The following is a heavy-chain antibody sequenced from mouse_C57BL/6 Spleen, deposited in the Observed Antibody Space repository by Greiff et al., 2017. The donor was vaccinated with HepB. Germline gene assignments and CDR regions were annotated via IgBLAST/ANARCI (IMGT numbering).Heavy chain of an antibody. D-gene: IGHD2-3*01. CDR2: INYDGSST. CDR1: GFTFSDYY. V-gene: IGHV5-16*01. Sequence: EVNVVESEGGLVQPGSSMKLSCTASGFTFSDYYMAWVRQVPEKGLEWVANINYDGSSTYYLDSLKSRFIISRDNAKNILYLQMSSLKSEDTATYYCAAYDGYYKFAYWGQGTLVTVSA. J-gene: IGHJ3*01. CDR3: AAYDGYYKFAY.